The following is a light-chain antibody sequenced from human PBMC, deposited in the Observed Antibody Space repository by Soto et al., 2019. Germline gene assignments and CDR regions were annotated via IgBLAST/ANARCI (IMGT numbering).Light chain of an antibody. CDR1: QSVSSN. V-gene: IGKV3-15*01. CDR3: QRYNNWPPWT. Sequence: EIVMTQSPATLSVSRGERATLSCRASQSVSSNLAWYQQKPGQAPRLLIYGASTRATGIPARFSGSGSGTEFTLTISSLQSEDFAVYYCQRYNNWPPWTFGQGTKVDIK. J-gene: IGKJ1*01. CDR2: GAS.